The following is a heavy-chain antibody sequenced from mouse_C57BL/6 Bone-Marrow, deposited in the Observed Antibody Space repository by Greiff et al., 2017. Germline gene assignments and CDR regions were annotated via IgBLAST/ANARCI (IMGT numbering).Heavy chain of an antibody. CDR3: ARWHYYGSRLYFDY. Sequence: QVQLQQPGAELVRPGSSVKLSCKASGYTFTSSWMHWVKQRPIQGLEWIGNIDPSDSETHYNQKFKDKATLTVDKSSSTAYMQLSSLTSEDSAVYYCARWHYYGSRLYFDYWGQGTTRTVSS. J-gene: IGHJ2*01. CDR2: IDPSDSET. V-gene: IGHV1-52*01. CDR1: GYTFTSSW. D-gene: IGHD1-1*01.